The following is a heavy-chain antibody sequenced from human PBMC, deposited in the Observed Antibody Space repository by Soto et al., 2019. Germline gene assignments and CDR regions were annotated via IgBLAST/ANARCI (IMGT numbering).Heavy chain of an antibody. D-gene: IGHD2-2*01. Sequence: SETLSLTCTVSGGSISSGDYYWSWIRQPPGKGLEWIGYIYYSGSTYYNPSLKSRVTISVDTSKNQFSLKLSSVTAADTAVYYCARVSVDRETSCYSPYGMDVWGQGTTVTVSS. CDR2: IYYSGST. CDR1: GGSISSGDYY. J-gene: IGHJ6*02. CDR3: ARVSVDRETSCYSPYGMDV. V-gene: IGHV4-30-4*01.